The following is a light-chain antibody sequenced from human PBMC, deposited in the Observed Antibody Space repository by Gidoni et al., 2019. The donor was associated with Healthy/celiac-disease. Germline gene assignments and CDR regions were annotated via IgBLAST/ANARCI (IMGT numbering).Light chain of an antibody. V-gene: IGLV8-61*01. CDR1: SGPVSTSYY. CDR2: STN. CDR3: VLDMGSGSFYV. Sequence: TVVTQEPSFSVSPGGTVTLTCGLSSGPVSTSYYPSWYQQTPGQAPRTLIYSTNTRSSGVPDRFSGSILVNKAALTITGAQADDESDYYCVLDMGSGSFYVFGTGTKVTVL. J-gene: IGLJ1*01.